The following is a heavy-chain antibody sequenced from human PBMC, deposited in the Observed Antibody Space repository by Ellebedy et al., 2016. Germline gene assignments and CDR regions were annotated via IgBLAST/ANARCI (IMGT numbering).Heavy chain of an antibody. V-gene: IGHV1-8*01. D-gene: IGHD3-9*01. J-gene: IGHJ6*03. Sequence: ASVKVSCXASGYTFTSYDINWVRQATGQGLEWMGWMNPNSGNTGYAQKFQGRVTMTRNTSISTAYMELSSLRSEDTAVYYCARGCIILTGYNYYYYYYMDVWGKGTTVTVSS. CDR3: ARGCIILTGYNYYYYYYMDV. CDR2: MNPNSGNT. CDR1: GYTFTSYD.